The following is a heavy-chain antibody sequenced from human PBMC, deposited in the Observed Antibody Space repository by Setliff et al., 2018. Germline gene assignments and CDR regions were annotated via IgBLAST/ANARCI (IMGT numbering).Heavy chain of an antibody. J-gene: IGHJ5*02. Sequence: ASVKVSCKASGGTFSSYGISWVRQAPGQGLEWMGGIIPMYGTANYAQKFQGRVTMTADTSTSTAYMELRSLRSDDTAVYYCARGGNTYAFNWFDPWGQGTLVTVSS. CDR3: ARGGNTYAFNWFDP. CDR2: IIPMYGTA. V-gene: IGHV1-69*06. D-gene: IGHD5-18*01. CDR1: GGTFSSYG.